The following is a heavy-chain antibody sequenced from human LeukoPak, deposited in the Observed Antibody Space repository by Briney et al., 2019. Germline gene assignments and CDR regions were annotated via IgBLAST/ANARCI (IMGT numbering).Heavy chain of an antibody. Sequence: MTSETLSLTCTVSGGSISSYYWSWIRQPPGKGLEWIGYIYYSGSTNYNPSLKSRVTISVDTSKNQFSLKLSSVTAADTAVYYCARWFLGYGDYVHYAFDIWGQGTMVTVSS. D-gene: IGHD4-17*01. CDR3: ARWFLGYGDYVHYAFDI. V-gene: IGHV4-59*08. CDR1: GGSISSYY. J-gene: IGHJ3*02. CDR2: IYYSGST.